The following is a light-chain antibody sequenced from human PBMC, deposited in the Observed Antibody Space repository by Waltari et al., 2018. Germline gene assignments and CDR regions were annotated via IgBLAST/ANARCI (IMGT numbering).Light chain of an antibody. CDR1: QSISKY. J-gene: IGKJ1*01. CDR3: QHYESLPVT. CDR2: HAS. Sequence: SCRASQSISKYLAGYQQKAGQAPRLLIYHASSRAAGIPDRFSGSGSGTDFSLTISRLEPEDFAVYYCQHYESLPVTFGQGTKVEIK. V-gene: IGKV3-20*01.